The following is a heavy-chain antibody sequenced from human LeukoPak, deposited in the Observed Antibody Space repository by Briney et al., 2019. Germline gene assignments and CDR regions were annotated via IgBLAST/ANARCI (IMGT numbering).Heavy chain of an antibody. CDR1: EFIFSNYG. CDR2: IWYDGSIK. Sequence: GGSLRLSCAASEFIFSNYGMHWVRQAPGKGLEWVAVIWYDGSIKYYADSVKGRFTISRDNSKSTLYLQMNSLRAEDTAVCYCASQIVPVLSSDYWGQGTLVTVSS. CDR3: ASQIVPVLSSDY. D-gene: IGHD2/OR15-2a*01. V-gene: IGHV3-33*01. J-gene: IGHJ4*02.